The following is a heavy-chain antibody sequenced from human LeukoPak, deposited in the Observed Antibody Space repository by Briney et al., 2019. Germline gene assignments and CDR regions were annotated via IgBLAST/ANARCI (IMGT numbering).Heavy chain of an antibody. CDR3: ASTRGSGSYFLFDT. D-gene: IGHD1-26*01. CDR1: GYTFTGYY. V-gene: IGHV1-2*02. J-gene: IGHJ3*02. Sequence: ASVKVSCKASGYTFTGYYMHWVRQAPGQGLEWMGWINPNSGGTNYAQKFQGRVTMTRDTSISTAYMELSRLRSDDTAVYYCASTRGSGSYFLFDTWGQGTMVTVSS. CDR2: INPNSGGT.